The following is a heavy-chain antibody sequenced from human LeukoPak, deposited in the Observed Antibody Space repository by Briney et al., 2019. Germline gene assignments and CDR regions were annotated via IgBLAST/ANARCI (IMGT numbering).Heavy chain of an antibody. V-gene: IGHV4-59*08. D-gene: IGHD1-26*01. CDR1: GGSISSYY. J-gene: IGHJ4*02. CDR2: IYYSGST. CDR3: ARLVSGSYLNFDY. Sequence: SETLSLTCTVSGGSISSYYWSWIRQPPGKGPEWIGYIYYSGSTRYNPSLKSRVTISVDTSKNQISLKLGSVTAADTAVYYCARLVSGSYLNFDYWGQGTLVTVSS.